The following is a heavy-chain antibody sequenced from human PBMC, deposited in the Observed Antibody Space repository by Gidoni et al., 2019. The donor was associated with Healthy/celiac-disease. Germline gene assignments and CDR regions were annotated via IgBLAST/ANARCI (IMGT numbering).Heavy chain of an antibody. V-gene: IGHV3-30*18. Sequence: QVQLVESGEGVVPPGRSLRLSCVASGFTFTSYGMHWVRQAPGKGLEWVSVRSYEGSNKYYADSVNGRFTISRDKSKNTLYLQMNSLRAEDTAVYYCAKDGAQLGMGPPLGYWGQGTLVTVSS. CDR3: AKDGAQLGMGPPLGY. CDR2: RSYEGSNK. CDR1: GFTFTSYG. D-gene: IGHD7-27*01. J-gene: IGHJ4*02.